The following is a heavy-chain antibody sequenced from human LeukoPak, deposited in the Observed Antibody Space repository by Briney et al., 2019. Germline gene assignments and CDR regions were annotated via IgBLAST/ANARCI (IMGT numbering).Heavy chain of an antibody. Sequence: SETLSLTCTVSGGSISSSSYYWSWIRQPPGKGLEWIGQIHHGGFAHYSPSLRSRVIMSVDTSKNQFSLKLSAVAAADTAVYYCARENRVTDFGYWGQGTLVTVSS. J-gene: IGHJ4*02. D-gene: IGHD1-14*01. CDR2: IHHGGFA. CDR1: GGSISSSSYY. CDR3: ARENRVTDFGY. V-gene: IGHV4-39*07.